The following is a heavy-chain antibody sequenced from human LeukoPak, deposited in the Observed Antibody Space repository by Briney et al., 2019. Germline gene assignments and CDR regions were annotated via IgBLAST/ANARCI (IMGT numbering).Heavy chain of an antibody. CDR2: ISSSSTYI. V-gene: IGHV3-21*01. D-gene: IGHD3-22*01. J-gene: IGHJ4*02. CDR3: ARDLSSSGYYL. Sequence: GGSLRLSCAASGFTFNTYSINWVRQAPGKGLEWFSSISSSSTYIYYADSVKGRFTISRDNAKNSLYLQMNSLRAEDTAVYYCARDLSSSGYYLWGQGTLVTVSS. CDR1: GFTFNTYS.